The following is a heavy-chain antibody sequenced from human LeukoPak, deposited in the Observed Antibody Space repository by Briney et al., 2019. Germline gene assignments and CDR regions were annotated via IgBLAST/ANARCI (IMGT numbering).Heavy chain of an antibody. CDR3: ARERAYSGTYSYFDF. D-gene: IGHD1-26*01. CDR1: GGSIGSGSYY. Sequence: SETLSLTCTVSGGSIGSGSYYWSWIRQPAGKGLEWIGRIYTTGTTNYNPSLKSRVTISVDTSKDQFSLNLTSVTAADTAVYYCARERAYSGTYSYFDFWGQGTLVTVS. CDR2: IYTTGTT. J-gene: IGHJ4*02. V-gene: IGHV4-61*02.